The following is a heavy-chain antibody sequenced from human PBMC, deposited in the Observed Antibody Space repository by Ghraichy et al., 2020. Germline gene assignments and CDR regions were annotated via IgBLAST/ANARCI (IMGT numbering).Heavy chain of an antibody. D-gene: IGHD4-23*01. CDR3: ASGKAFDI. J-gene: IGHJ3*02. Sequence: GESLNISCAASGFTVSSNYMSWVRQAPGKGLEWVSVIYSGGSTYYADSVKGRFTISRDNSKNTLYLQMNSLRAEDTAVYYCASGKAFDIWGQGTMVTVSS. V-gene: IGHV3-66*01. CDR1: GFTVSSNY. CDR2: IYSGGST.